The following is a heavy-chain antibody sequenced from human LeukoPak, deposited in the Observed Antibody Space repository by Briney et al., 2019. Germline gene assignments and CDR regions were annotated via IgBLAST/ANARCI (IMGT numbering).Heavy chain of an antibody. Sequence: LAGGSLRLSCAASGFTVSSNYMSWVRQAPGKGLEWVANMKEDGGEINYVDSVTGRFTISRDNARGSLYLQMNSLRAEDTAVYYCVRDRGYSNFDYWGQGSLVTVSS. CDR3: VRDRGYSNFDY. J-gene: IGHJ4*02. V-gene: IGHV3-7*01. D-gene: IGHD4-11*01. CDR1: GFTVSSNY. CDR2: MKEDGGEI.